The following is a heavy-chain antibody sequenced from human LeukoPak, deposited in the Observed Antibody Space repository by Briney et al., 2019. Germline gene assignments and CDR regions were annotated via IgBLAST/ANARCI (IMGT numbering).Heavy chain of an antibody. V-gene: IGHV4-31*03. CDR2: IYYSGST. Sequence: SETLSLTCTVSGGSISSGGYYWSWIRQHPGKGLEWIGYIYYSGSTYYNPSLKSRITISVDTSKNQFSLKLSSVTAADTAMYYCARWKSAYYLYYFDSWGQGTLVTVSS. D-gene: IGHD3-22*01. CDR3: ARWKSAYYLYYFDS. CDR1: GGSISSGGYY. J-gene: IGHJ4*02.